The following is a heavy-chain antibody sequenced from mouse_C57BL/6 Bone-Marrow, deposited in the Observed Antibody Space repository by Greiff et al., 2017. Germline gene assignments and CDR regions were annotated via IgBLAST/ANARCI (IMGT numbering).Heavy chain of an antibody. J-gene: IGHJ3*01. Sequence: EVQLQQSGPVLVKPGASVKMSCKASGYTFTDYYMNWVKQSHGKSLEWIGVINPYNGGTSYNQKFKGKATLTVDKSSSTAYMELNSLTSEDSAVYYCARERAITTVVPSFAYWGQGTLVTVSA. CDR2: INPYNGGT. D-gene: IGHD1-1*01. CDR3: ARERAITTVVPSFAY. CDR1: GYTFTDYY. V-gene: IGHV1-19*01.